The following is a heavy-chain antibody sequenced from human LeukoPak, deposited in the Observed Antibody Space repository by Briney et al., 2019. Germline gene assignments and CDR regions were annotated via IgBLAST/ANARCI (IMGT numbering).Heavy chain of an antibody. V-gene: IGHV3-53*01. J-gene: IGHJ4*02. CDR2: IYSGGSI. Sequence: PGGSLRLSCAASGFTVSSNYMSWVRQAPGKGLEWVSVIYSGGSIYYADSVKGRFTISRHNSKNTLYLQMNSLRAEDTAVYYCARAVAGIFDYWGQGTLVTVSS. D-gene: IGHD6-19*01. CDR1: GFTVSSNY. CDR3: ARAVAGIFDY.